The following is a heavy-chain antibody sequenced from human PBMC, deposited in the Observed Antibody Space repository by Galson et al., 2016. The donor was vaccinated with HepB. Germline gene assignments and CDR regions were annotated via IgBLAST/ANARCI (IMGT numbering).Heavy chain of an antibody. CDR2: IWYDGGNK. J-gene: IGHJ4*02. CDR3: ARGYGGNSLDF. V-gene: IGHV3-33*01. CDR1: GFTFSNYG. D-gene: IGHD4-23*01. Sequence: SLRLSCAASGFTFSNYGMHWVRQAPGKGLEWVAIIWYDGGNKYYADSVKGRFTVSRDNAKNSLYLQMNSLRDEDTAVYYCARGYGGNSLDFWGQGTLVTVSS.